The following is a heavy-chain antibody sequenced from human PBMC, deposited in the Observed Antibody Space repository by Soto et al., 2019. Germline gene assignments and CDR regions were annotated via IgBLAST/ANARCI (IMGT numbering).Heavy chain of an antibody. CDR3: ARDSNVLTGTTTDPDAFDI. CDR1: GYTFTSYG. Sequence: VASVKVSCKASGYTFTSYGISWVRQAPGQGLEWMGWISAYNGNTNYAQKLQGRVTMTTDTSTSTAYMELRSLRSDDTAVYYCARDSNVLTGTTTDPDAFDIWGQGTMVTVSS. J-gene: IGHJ3*02. CDR2: ISAYNGNT. V-gene: IGHV1-18*04. D-gene: IGHD1-7*01.